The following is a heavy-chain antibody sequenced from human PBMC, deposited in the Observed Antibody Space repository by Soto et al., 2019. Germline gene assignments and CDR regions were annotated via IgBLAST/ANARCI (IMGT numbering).Heavy chain of an antibody. CDR1: GFTFSSYA. J-gene: IGHJ6*02. V-gene: IGHV3-23*01. CDR2: ISGSGGST. D-gene: IGHD3-16*01. CDR3: AKASISGGLMITFGGVIPPLGLYGMDV. Sequence: GGSLRLSCAASGFTFSSYAMSWVRQAPGKGLEWVSAISGSGGSTYYADSVKGRFTISRDNSKNTLYLQMNSLRAEDTAVYYCAKASISGGLMITFGGVIPPLGLYGMDVWGQGTTVTVYS.